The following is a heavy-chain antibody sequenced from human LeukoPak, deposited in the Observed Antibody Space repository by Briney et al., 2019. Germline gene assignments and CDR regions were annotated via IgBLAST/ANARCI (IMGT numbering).Heavy chain of an antibody. V-gene: IGHV3-21*01. D-gene: IGHD4-17*01. CDR2: ISSSSSYI. CDR1: GFTFSSYS. Sequence: GGSLRLSCAASGFTFSSYSMNWVRQAPGKGLEWVSSISSSSSYIYYADSVKGRFTISRDNAKNSLYLQMNSLRAEDTAVHYCARAYGDYPNWFDPWGQGTLVTVSS. J-gene: IGHJ5*02. CDR3: ARAYGDYPNWFDP.